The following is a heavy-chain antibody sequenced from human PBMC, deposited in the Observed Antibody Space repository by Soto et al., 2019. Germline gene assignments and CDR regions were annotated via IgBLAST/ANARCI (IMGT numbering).Heavy chain of an antibody. CDR2: ISAYNGNT. CDR1: GYTFTSYG. CDR3: ARSTIAPHLFMYPFDS. Sequence: GASVKVSCKASGYTFTSYGIIWVRQAPGQGLEWMGWISAYNGNTNYAQKLQGRVTMTTDTSTSTAYMELRSLRSDDTAVYYCARSTIAPHLFMYPFDSWGQGTLVTVSS. V-gene: IGHV1-18*01. J-gene: IGHJ4*01. D-gene: IGHD6-6*01.